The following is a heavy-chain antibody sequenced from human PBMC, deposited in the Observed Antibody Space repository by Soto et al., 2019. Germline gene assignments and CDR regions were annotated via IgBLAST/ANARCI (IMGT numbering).Heavy chain of an antibody. D-gene: IGHD2-2*01. V-gene: IGHV3-9*01. CDR1: GFTFDDYA. CDR2: ISWNSGSI. Sequence: EVQLVESGGGLVQPGRSLRLSCAASGFTFDDYAMHWVRQAPGKGLEWVSGISWNSGSIGYADSVKGRFTISRDNANNSLYLQMNSLRAEDTALYYCANGDIVVVPAAMTSHAEYFQHWGQGTLVTVSS. J-gene: IGHJ1*01. CDR3: ANGDIVVVPAAMTSHAEYFQH.